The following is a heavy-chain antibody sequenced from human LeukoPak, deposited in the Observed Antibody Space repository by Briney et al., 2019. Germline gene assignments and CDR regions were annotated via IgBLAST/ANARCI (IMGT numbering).Heavy chain of an antibody. J-gene: IGHJ4*02. D-gene: IGHD6-19*01. CDR2: SFYSRGS. Sequence: SETLSLTCAVSGASVSSSYWWIWVRQSPGKGLEWIGESFYSRGSNYNPSLKSRVTISVDMSKNHFSLRLSSVTAADTAMYYCARGTLYSGWSYYFDYWGQGSQVTVSS. V-gene: IGHV4-4*02. CDR1: GASVSSSYW. CDR3: ARGTLYSGWSYYFDY.